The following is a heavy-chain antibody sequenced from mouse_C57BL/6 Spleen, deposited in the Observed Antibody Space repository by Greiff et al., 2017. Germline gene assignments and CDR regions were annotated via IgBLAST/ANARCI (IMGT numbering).Heavy chain of an antibody. D-gene: IGHD2-5*01. CDR3: AGDSRYSNAPGYFAY. CDR1: GYTFTDYN. V-gene: IGHV1-22*01. J-gene: IGHJ2*01. Sequence: EVQVVESGPELVKPGASVKMSCKASGYTFTDYNMHWVKQSHGKSLEWIGYINPNNGGTSYNQKFKGKATLTVNKSSSTAYMELRSLTSEDSASYYCAGDSRYSNAPGYFAYWGQGTTLTVSA. CDR2: INPNNGGT.